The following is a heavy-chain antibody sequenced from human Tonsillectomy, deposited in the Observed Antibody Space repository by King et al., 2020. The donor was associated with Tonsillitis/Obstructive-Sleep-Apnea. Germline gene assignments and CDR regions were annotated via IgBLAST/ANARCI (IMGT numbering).Heavy chain of an antibody. CDR2: ISYDGSNK. CDR1: GFTFSNYG. V-gene: IGHV3-30*18. Sequence: VQLVESGGGVVQPGRSLRLSCAASGFTFSNYGMHWVRQAPGKGLEWGAFISYDGSNKYYADSVKGRFTISRDNSKNTLYLQMNSLGVEDTAVYYCAKDQYYYDSSGSTDYMDVWGKGTTVTVSS. CDR3: AKDQYYYDSSGSTDYMDV. J-gene: IGHJ6*03. D-gene: IGHD3-22*01.